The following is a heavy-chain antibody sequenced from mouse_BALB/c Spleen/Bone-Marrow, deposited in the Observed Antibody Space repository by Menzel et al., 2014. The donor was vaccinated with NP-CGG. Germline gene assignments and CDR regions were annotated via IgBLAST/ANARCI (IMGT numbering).Heavy chain of an antibody. CDR1: GYTFTSYT. J-gene: IGHJ4*01. V-gene: IGHV1-4*01. D-gene: IGHD4-1*02. CDR3: SRSTFAHVMDS. CDR2: ITPNSDHT. Sequence: QVQLQQSGAELARPGASVKKSCKASGYTFTSYTMHWVKQRPGQGLGWIGYITPNSDHTNYNQKFKDRATLTADKSSSTAYMQLSSLTSEDSAIYYCSRSTFAHVMDSWGQGTSVTVSS.